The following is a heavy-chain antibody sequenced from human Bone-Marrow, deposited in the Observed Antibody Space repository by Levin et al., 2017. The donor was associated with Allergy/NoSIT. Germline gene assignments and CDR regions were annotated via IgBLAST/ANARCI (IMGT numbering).Heavy chain of an antibody. V-gene: IGHV3-64D*06. CDR3: VRDWAFDY. D-gene: IGHD3-16*01. Sequence: GESLKISCSASGFLLSDHGMRWVRQTPGKGLETLSTITYNGDNTYYADSVKGRFTISRDNSKNTLFLEMTSLRPEDTAVYYCVRDWAFDYWGQGTLVTVSS. CDR2: ITYNGDNT. J-gene: IGHJ4*02. CDR1: GFLLSDHG.